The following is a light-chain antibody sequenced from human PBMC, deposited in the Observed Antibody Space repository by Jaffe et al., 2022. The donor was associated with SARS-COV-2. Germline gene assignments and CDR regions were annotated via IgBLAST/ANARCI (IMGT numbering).Light chain of an antibody. J-gene: IGKJ4*01. V-gene: IGKV4-1*01. CDR2: WAS. Sequence: DIVMTQSPDSLAVSLGERATMNCRSSQSVLHSSNNKNYLAWYQQKPGQPPKLLIYWASTRESGVPDRFSGSGSGTDFILTITSLQAEDVAFYYCQQYYSALPTFGGGTRVEIK. CDR3: QQYYSALPT. CDR1: QSVLHSSNNKNY.